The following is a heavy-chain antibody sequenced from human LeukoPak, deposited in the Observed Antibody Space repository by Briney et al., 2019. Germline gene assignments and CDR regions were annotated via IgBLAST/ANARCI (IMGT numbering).Heavy chain of an antibody. J-gene: IGHJ4*02. Sequence: SETLSLICTASGAPISRFYWNWVRQPPGKGLEWIGNIYNGVPTFFNPSLKSRVTLSVDTSKTQFSLQLASVTAADTAVYYCVQTTGWPGLDYWGQGILVTVSS. V-gene: IGHV4-4*09. D-gene: IGHD6-19*01. CDR2: IYNGVPT. CDR3: VQTTGWPGLDY. CDR1: GAPISRFY.